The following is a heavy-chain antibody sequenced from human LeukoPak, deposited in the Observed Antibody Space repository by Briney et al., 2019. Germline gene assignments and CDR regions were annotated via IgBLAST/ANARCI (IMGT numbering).Heavy chain of an antibody. CDR1: GYTFTSYG. V-gene: IGHV1-18*01. J-gene: IGHJ6*02. D-gene: IGHD6-13*01. CDR2: ISAYNGNT. CDR3: ARCRDSSRCSYGMDV. Sequence: ASVKVSCKASGYTFTSYGISWVRQAPGQGLEWMGWISAYNGNTNYAQKLQGRVTMTTDTSTSTAYMELRSLRSDATAVYYCARCRDSSRCSYGMDVWGQGTTVTVSS.